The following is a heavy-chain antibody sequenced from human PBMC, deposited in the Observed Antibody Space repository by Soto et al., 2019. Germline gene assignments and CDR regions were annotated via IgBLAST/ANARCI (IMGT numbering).Heavy chain of an antibody. Sequence: PSETLSLTCAVYGGSFSGYYWTWIRQPPGTGLEWIGEINHSGSTNYNPSLKSRVTISVDTSKNQFSLKLTSVTAADTAVYYCASNKIPGLFDYGTQGTLVTMSS. D-gene: IGHD2-21*01. CDR2: INHSGST. CDR3: ASNKIPGLFDY. V-gene: IGHV4-34*01. J-gene: IGHJ4*01. CDR1: GGSFSGYY.